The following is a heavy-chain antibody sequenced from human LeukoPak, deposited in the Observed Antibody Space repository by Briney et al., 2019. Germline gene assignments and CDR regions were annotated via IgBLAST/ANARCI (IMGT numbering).Heavy chain of an antibody. Sequence: GGPLRLSCAASGFTFSIYGLNWVRQAPGKGLEWVSYVSSDSNTIYYADSVKGRFTISRDNAKNSLYLQMNSLRAEDTAVYYCARHCTSTSCLEYWGQGTLVTVSS. CDR3: ARHCTSTSCLEY. J-gene: IGHJ4*02. D-gene: IGHD2-2*01. V-gene: IGHV3-48*01. CDR1: GFTFSIYG. CDR2: VSSDSNTI.